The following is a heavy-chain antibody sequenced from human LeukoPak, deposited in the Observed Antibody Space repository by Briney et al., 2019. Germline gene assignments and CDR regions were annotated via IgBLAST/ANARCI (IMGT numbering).Heavy chain of an antibody. Sequence: PGGSLRLSCAASGFTFGSYGMHWVRQAPGKGLEWVAFIQYNGFKEHYADSVKGRFTISRDNSKNTLYLQMSSLRVEDTAVYYAVMSATTVHSHYFDHWGQGTLVTVSS. V-gene: IGHV3-30*02. CDR3: VMSATTVHSHYFDH. CDR2: IQYNGFKE. CDR1: GFTFGSYG. J-gene: IGHJ4*02. D-gene: IGHD1-26*01.